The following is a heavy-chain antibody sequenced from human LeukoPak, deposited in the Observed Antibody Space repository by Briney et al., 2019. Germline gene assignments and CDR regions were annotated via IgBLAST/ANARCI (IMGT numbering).Heavy chain of an antibody. CDR3: ARRGCRGWYPHDAFDI. D-gene: IGHD6-19*01. V-gene: IGHV1-2*02. J-gene: IGHJ3*02. CDR2: INPNSGGT. Sequence: ASVKVSCKASGYTFTAYYLHWVRQAPGLGLEWMGWINPNSGGTNYAQKSQGRVTMTRDTSISTAYMELSSLRSDDRAVYYCARRGCRGWYPHDAFDIWGQGTMVTVSS. CDR1: GYTFTAYY.